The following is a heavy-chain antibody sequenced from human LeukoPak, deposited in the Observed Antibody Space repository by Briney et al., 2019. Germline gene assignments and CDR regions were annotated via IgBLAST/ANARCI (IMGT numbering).Heavy chain of an antibody. J-gene: IGHJ4*02. CDR1: GYTFSDHH. D-gene: IGHD3-10*01. CDR2: IHPNGHDT. CDR3: SGHYGPGPV. V-gene: IGHV1-2*02. Sequence: ASVKVSCKASGYTFSDHHILWVRQAPGQGLEWMGWIHPNGHDTKYAQKFQGRMTMTTDASISTAYMELNRVTSDDTAVYYCSGHYGPGPVWGQGTLITASS.